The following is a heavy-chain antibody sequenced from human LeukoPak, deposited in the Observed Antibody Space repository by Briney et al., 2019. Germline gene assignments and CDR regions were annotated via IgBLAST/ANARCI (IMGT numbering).Heavy chain of an antibody. CDR1: GGTFSSYA. CDR2: IIPIFGTA. V-gene: IGHV1-69*01. Sequence: SVKVSCKASGGTFSSYAISWVRQAPGQGLEWMGGIIPIFGTANYAQKFQGRVTITAGESTSTAYMELSSLRSEDTAVYYCARERSHGDRTGGIVDYWGQGTLVTVSS. CDR3: ARERSHGDRTGGIVDY. D-gene: IGHD4-17*01. J-gene: IGHJ4*02.